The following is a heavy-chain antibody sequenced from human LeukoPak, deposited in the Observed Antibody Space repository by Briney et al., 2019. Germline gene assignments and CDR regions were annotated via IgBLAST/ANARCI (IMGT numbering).Heavy chain of an antibody. D-gene: IGHD3-22*01. V-gene: IGHV3-23*01. CDR1: GFTFSSYA. J-gene: IGHJ4*02. CDR2: ISGSGGST. CDR3: AKITMIYFDY. Sequence: PGGSLRVSCAASGFTFSSYAMSWVRQAPGKGLEWVSAISGSGGSTYYADSVKGRFTISRGNSKNTLYLQMNSLRAEDTAVYYCAKITMIYFDYWGQGTLVTVSS.